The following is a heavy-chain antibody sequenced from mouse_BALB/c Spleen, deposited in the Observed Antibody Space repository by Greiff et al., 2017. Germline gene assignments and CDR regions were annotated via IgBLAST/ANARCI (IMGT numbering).Heavy chain of an antibody. CDR1: GFTFSSYT. D-gene: IGHD1-2*01. J-gene: IGHJ4*01. CDR2: ISSGGSYT. V-gene: IGHV5-6-4*01. CDR3: TRVADRLLRLLYYAMDY. Sequence: EVKLQESGGGLVKPGGSLKLSCAASGFTFSSYTMSWVRQTPEKRLEWVATISSGGSYTYYPDSVKGRFTISRDNAKNTLYLQMSSLKSEDTAMYYCTRVADRLLRLLYYAMDYWGQGTSVTVSS.